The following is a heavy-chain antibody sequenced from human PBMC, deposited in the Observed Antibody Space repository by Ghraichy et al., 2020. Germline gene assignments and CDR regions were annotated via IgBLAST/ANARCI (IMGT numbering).Heavy chain of an antibody. J-gene: IGHJ5*02. CDR3: ARRSIRSSVVVQPPTSGGFDP. CDR1: GGSLTNYY. D-gene: IGHD1-1*01. CDR2: INHSGST. V-gene: IGHV4-34*01. Sequence: SETLSLTCAVYGGSLTNYYWDWIRKTPGKGLEWIGEINHSGSTNYNTSLKSRVAISLDTSKNQLFLKLNSVTVADTAVYFCARRSIRSSVVVQPPTSGGFDPWGQGVLVTVSS.